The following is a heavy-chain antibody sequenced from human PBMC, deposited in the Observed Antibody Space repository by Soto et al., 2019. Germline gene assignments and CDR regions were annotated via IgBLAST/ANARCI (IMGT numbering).Heavy chain of an antibody. CDR2: IWYDGSNK. CDR1: GFTFSSYG. J-gene: IGHJ3*02. D-gene: IGHD2-21*02. Sequence: QVQLVESGGGVVQPGRSLRLSCAASGFTFSSYGMHWVHQAPGKGLEWVAVIWYDGSNKYYADSVKGRFTISRDNSKNTLYLQMNSLRAEDTAVYYCARGGWMVVTAINAFDIWGQGTMVTVSS. V-gene: IGHV3-33*01. CDR3: ARGGWMVVTAINAFDI.